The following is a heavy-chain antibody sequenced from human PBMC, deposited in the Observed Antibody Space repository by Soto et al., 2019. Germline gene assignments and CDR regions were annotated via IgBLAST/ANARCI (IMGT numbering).Heavy chain of an antibody. D-gene: IGHD6-19*01. CDR2: INIGGGST. CDR1: GFTFSIYA. J-gene: IGHJ6*02. V-gene: IGHV3-23*01. Sequence: PGGSLRLSCVASGFTFSIYAMNWVRQAPGKGLEWVSAINIGGGSTHYADSVKGRFTISRDNSKNTLYLQMNSLTAEDTAVYYCAKDRGGSSWFYGLDVWGQGTTVTVPS. CDR3: AKDRGGSSWFYGLDV.